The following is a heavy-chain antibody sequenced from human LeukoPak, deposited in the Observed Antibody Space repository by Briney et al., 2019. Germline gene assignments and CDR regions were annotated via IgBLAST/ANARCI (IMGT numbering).Heavy chain of an antibody. V-gene: IGHV4-61*01. Sequence: PSETLSLTCTVSGGSVSSGSHYWSWIRQPPGKGLEWIGEINHSGSTNYNPSLKSRVTISVDTSKNQFSLKLSSVTAADTAVYYCARWSGGYRYYYYYGMDVWGQGTTVTVSS. CDR1: GGSVSSGSHY. D-gene: IGHD3-22*01. CDR3: ARWSGGYRYYYYYGMDV. CDR2: INHSGST. J-gene: IGHJ6*02.